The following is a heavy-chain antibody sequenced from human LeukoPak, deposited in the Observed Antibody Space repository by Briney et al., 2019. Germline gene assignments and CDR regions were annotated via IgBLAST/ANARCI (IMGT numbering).Heavy chain of an antibody. CDR1: GFTFSNAW. Sequence: GGSLRLSCAASGFTFSNAWMSWVRQAPGKGLEWVSSISRSGRHIYFADPVKGRFTISRDNAKNSLSLQMNSLRAEDTAVYYCAELGITMIGGVWGKGTTVTIS. CDR3: AELGITMIGGV. J-gene: IGHJ6*03. CDR2: ISRSGRHI. V-gene: IGHV3-21*01. D-gene: IGHD3-10*02.